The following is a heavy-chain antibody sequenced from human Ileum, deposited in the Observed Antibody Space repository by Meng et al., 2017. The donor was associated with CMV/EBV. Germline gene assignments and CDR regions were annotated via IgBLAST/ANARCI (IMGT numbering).Heavy chain of an antibody. CDR1: TDFE. V-gene: IGHV1-2*02. J-gene: IGHJ5*02. Sequence: TDFEMHWVRQAPGQGLEWMGWINPNSGVTNYAQKFQGRVTMTRDTSISTAYMELSRLRSDDTAVYYCAREGRFELLWFGESSRNWFDPWGQGTLITVSS. CDR2: INPNSGVT. CDR3: AREGRFELLWFGESSRNWFDP. D-gene: IGHD3-10*01.